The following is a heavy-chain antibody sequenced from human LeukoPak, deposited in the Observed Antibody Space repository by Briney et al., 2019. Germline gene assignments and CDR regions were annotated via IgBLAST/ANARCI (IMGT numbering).Heavy chain of an antibody. CDR1: GFTFSAFE. Sequence: PGGSLRLSCAASGFTFSAFEVNWVRQAPGKGLEWVSSIGTGVNAIYYSDPVKGRFTISRDNAKNSLYLQMNSLRAEDTAVYYCARRGYDILTGYYNRAAFDYWGQGTLVTVSS. V-gene: IGHV3-48*03. CDR3: ARRGYDILTGYYNRAAFDY. D-gene: IGHD3-9*01. J-gene: IGHJ4*02. CDR2: IGTGVNAI.